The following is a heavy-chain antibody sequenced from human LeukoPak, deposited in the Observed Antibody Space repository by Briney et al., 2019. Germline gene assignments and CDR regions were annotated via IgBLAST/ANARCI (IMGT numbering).Heavy chain of an antibody. V-gene: IGHV3-30*04. CDR3: ARDGESGQWLYYFDY. Sequence: GGSLRLSCAASGFTFSSYAMHWVRQAPGEGLEWVAVISYDGSNKYYADSVKGRFTISRDNSKNTLYLQMNSLRAEDAAVYYCARDGESGQWLYYFDYWGQGTLVTVSS. D-gene: IGHD6-19*01. CDR2: ISYDGSNK. J-gene: IGHJ4*02. CDR1: GFTFSSYA.